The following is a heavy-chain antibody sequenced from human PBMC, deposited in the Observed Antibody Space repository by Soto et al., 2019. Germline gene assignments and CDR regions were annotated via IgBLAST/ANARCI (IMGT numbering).Heavy chain of an antibody. Sequence: VQLVESGGGLVQPGGSLRLSCAASGFSFRNYNMNWVRQAPGKGLEWVSFISSSSDTIYYADSVKGRFTISRDNAKNALYLQLNSLRDEDTAVYFCLRDWSYWGQGTLVTVSS. CDR1: GFSFRNYN. J-gene: IGHJ4*02. V-gene: IGHV3-48*02. CDR2: ISSSSDTI. CDR3: LRDWSY.